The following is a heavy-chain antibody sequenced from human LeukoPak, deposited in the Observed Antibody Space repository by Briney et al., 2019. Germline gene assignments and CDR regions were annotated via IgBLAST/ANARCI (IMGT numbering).Heavy chain of an antibody. D-gene: IGHD4-23*01. CDR1: GGSISSGGYY. CDR3: ARHVGTYGGKGYWYFDL. CDR2: IYYSGST. J-gene: IGHJ2*01. Sequence: SETLSLTCTVSGGSISSGGYYWGWIRQPPGKGLEWIGSIYYSGSTYYNPSLKSRVTISVDTSKNQFSLKLSSVTAADTAVYYCARHVGTYGGKGYWYFDLWGRGTLVTVSS. V-gene: IGHV4-39*01.